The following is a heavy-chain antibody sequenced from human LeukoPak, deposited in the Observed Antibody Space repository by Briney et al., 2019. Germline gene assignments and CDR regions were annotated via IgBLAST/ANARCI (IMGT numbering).Heavy chain of an antibody. CDR3: ARDSAVPGTHPLDY. D-gene: IGHD6-13*01. CDR1: GFTFSSYS. J-gene: IGHJ4*02. CDR2: ISYDGRSK. Sequence: PGGSLRLSCAASGFTFSSYSIHWVRQPLGKGLEWVALISYDGRSKYYADSVNGRFTISRDNSKETLYLQMDSLRIEDTAVYYCARDSAVPGTHPLDYWGRGTLVTVSS. V-gene: IGHV3-30*04.